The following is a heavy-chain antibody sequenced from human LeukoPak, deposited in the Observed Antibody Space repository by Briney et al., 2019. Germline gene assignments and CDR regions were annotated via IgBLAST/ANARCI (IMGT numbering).Heavy chain of an antibody. V-gene: IGHV4-39*07. Sequence: SETLSLTCTVSGGSISSSSYYWGWIRQPPGEGLEWIGSIYHSGSTYYNPSLKSRVTISVDTSKNQFSLKLSSVTAADTAVYYCAKSSYSIFDYWGQGTLVTVSS. J-gene: IGHJ4*02. CDR3: AKSSYSIFDY. D-gene: IGHD5-18*01. CDR2: IYHSGST. CDR1: GGSISSSSYY.